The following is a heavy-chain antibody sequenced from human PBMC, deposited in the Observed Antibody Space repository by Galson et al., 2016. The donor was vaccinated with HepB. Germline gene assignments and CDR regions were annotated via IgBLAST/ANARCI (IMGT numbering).Heavy chain of an antibody. D-gene: IGHD3-3*01. Sequence: SETLSLTCTVSGGSISSYYWTWIRQPPGKGLEWIGYIQYSGSTNYNPSLKSRVNISVDTSKNQFSLKLTSMSAADTAVYYCARNDFWSGFLNFWGQGILVTVSS. CDR2: IQYSGST. V-gene: IGHV4-59*01. CDR1: GGSISSYY. J-gene: IGHJ4*02. CDR3: ARNDFWSGFLNF.